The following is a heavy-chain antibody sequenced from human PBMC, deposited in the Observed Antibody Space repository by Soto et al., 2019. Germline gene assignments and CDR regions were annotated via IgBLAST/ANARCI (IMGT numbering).Heavy chain of an antibody. CDR1: GFTFSSYE. CDR3: ARDATPMAYYYYGMDV. V-gene: IGHV3-48*03. Sequence: EVQLVESGGGLVQPGGSLRLSCAASGFTFSSYEMNWVRQAPGKGLEWVSYISSSGSTIYYADSVKGRFTIFRDNAKNSLYLQMNSLRAEDTAVYYCARDATPMAYYYYGMDVWGQGTTVTVSS. J-gene: IGHJ6*02. CDR2: ISSSGSTI.